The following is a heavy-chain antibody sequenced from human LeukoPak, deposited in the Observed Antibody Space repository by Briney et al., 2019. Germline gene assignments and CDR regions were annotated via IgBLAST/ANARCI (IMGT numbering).Heavy chain of an antibody. J-gene: IGHJ4*02. CDR2: IASDGSST. CDR1: GFTFSSYW. D-gene: IGHD4-23*01. CDR3: ARGRPHGNDY. V-gene: IGHV3-74*01. Sequence: GGSLRLSCAASGFTFSSYWMNWVRQAPGKGLVWVSRIASDGSSTTYADSVKGRFSISRDNAKNTLYLQMNSLKVEDTAVYYCARGRPHGNDYWGQGTLVTVSS.